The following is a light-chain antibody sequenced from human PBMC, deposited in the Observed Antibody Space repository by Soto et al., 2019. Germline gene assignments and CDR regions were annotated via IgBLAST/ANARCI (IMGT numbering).Light chain of an antibody. CDR3: CSYAGSYTWV. CDR1: SSDVGSRNL. CDR2: EVT. V-gene: IGLV2-23*02. Sequence: QSALTQPASVSGSPGQSITISCTGTSSDVGSRNLVSWYQQHPGKAPKLIIYEVTKWPSGVSNRFSGSKSGNTASLTIFGLQAEDEADYYCCSYAGSYTWVFGGGTKRTVL. J-gene: IGLJ3*02.